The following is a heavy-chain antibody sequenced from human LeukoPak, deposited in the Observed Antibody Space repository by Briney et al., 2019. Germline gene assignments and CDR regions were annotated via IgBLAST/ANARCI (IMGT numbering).Heavy chain of an antibody. Sequence: GGSLRLSCAASGFTFRAYAMSWVRQAPGKGLEWVSTISGSSDNTFYAVSVKGRFTISRDNSKKTMYLQMNSLRADDTAVYYCAKAPGFSDFWGQGTLVTVSS. J-gene: IGHJ4*02. V-gene: IGHV3-23*01. CDR3: AKAPGFSDF. D-gene: IGHD7-27*01. CDR1: GFTFRAYA. CDR2: ISGSSDNT.